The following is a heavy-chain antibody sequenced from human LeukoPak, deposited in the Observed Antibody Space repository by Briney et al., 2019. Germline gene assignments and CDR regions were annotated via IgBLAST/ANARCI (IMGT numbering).Heavy chain of an antibody. J-gene: IGHJ4*02. Sequence: ASVKVSCKASGYTFTIYGISWVRQAPGQGLELMGWSSAYNGNNNYAQKFQGRVTMTTDTSTSTAYMELRSLRSDDTAVYYRARVVGLNEWEPHYWGQGTLVTVSS. CDR2: SSAYNGNN. D-gene: IGHD1-26*01. CDR1: GYTFTIYG. CDR3: ARVVGLNEWEPHY. V-gene: IGHV1-18*01.